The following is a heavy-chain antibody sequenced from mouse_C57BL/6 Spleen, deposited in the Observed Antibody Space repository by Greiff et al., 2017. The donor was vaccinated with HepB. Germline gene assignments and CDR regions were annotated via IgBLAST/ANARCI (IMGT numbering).Heavy chain of an antibody. CDR1: GFNIKDYY. D-gene: IGHD1-1*01. CDR3: TTDSVVATGY. Sequence: VQLQQSGAELVRPGASVKLSCTASGFNIKDYYMHWVKQRPEQGLEWIGRIDPDDGDTEYAPKFQGEATMTADTSSNTAYLQLSSLTSEDTAVYYCTTDSVVATGYWGQGTTLTVSS. CDR2: IDPDDGDT. J-gene: IGHJ2*01. V-gene: IGHV14-1*01.